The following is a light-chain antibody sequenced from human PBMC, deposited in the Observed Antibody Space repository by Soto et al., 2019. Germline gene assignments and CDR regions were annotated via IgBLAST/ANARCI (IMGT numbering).Light chain of an antibody. CDR3: CSYAGSDTYV. CDR1: SSDVGSYNL. CDR2: EDD. Sequence: SVLTQPASVSGSPGQSITISCTGTSSDVGSYNLVSWYQHHPGKAPKLMLYEDDKRPSGVSIRFSGSKSGNTASLTISGLQAEDEADYYCCSYAGSDTYVFGTGTKLTVL. J-gene: IGLJ1*01. V-gene: IGLV2-23*01.